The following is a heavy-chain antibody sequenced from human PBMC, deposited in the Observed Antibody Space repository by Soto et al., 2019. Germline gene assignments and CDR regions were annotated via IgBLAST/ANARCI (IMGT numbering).Heavy chain of an antibody. D-gene: IGHD4-4*01. Sequence: AGGSLRLSCAASGFTFSSYEMNWVRQAPGKGLEWVSYISSSGSTIYYADSVKGRFTISRDNAKNSLYLQMNSLRAEDTAVYYCARDDSNYDLWFDPWGQGTLVTVSS. CDR3: ARDDSNYDLWFDP. CDR2: ISSSGSTI. J-gene: IGHJ5*02. V-gene: IGHV3-48*03. CDR1: GFTFSSYE.